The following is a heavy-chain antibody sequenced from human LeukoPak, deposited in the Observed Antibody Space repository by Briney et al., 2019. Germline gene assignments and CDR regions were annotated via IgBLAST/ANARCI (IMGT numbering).Heavy chain of an antibody. D-gene: IGHD4-17*01. CDR1: GGTFRYYA. J-gene: IGHJ4*02. Sequence: ASVKVSCKTSGGTFRYYAIGSVRQSPGHGREWMGGLIPMFGTTNYAQPFQGRVTITADKSTTTSYMELSRLRFEDTAVYFCATRKGGDYYFDYWGQGTLVTVSS. CDR2: LIPMFGTT. CDR3: ATRKGGDYYFDY. V-gene: IGHV1-69*06.